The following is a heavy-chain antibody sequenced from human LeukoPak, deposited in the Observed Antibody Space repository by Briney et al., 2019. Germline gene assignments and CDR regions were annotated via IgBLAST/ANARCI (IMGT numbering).Heavy chain of an antibody. CDR2: INHSGST. V-gene: IGHV4-34*01. D-gene: IGHD6-19*01. J-gene: IGHJ4*02. CDR1: GGSFSGYY. CDR3: ARDQAASTSGDSSGWYGHFDY. Sequence: SETLSLTCAVYGGSFSGYYWSWIRQPPGKGLEWIGEINHSGSTNYNPSLKSRVTISVDTSKNQFSLKLSSVTAADTAVYYCARDQAASTSGDSSGWYGHFDYWGQGTLVTVSS.